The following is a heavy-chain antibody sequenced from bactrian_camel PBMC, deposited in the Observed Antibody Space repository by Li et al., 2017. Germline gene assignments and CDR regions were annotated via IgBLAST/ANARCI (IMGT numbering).Heavy chain of an antibody. V-gene: IGHV3S25*01. J-gene: IGHJ6*01. D-gene: IGHD4*01. Sequence: QLVESGGGSVQPGGSLILSCDVSGLTASEYCMAWFRQAPLKEREGVAALFRGRLGSYVAAFAKGRFTTSRDNIKSTVYLQMNSLKPEDTANYICAADKGAVYFSESCLDFGYWGQGTRSPSP. CDR1: GLTASEYC. CDR3: AADKGAVYFSESCLDFGY. CDR2: LFRGRLGS.